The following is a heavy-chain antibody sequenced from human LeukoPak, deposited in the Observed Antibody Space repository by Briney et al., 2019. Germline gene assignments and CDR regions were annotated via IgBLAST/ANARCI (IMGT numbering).Heavy chain of an antibody. D-gene: IGHD2-15*01. CDR3: ARDDCSGGSCHPFDY. J-gene: IGHJ4*02. CDR2: VYHSGST. Sequence: SETLSLTCTVSGYSIISGYFWGWIRQPPGKGLEWIGSVYHSGSTYYNPSLKSRVTISVDTSKNQFSLKLSSVTAADTAVYYCARDDCSGGSCHPFDYWGQGTLVTVSS. CDR1: GYSIISGYF. V-gene: IGHV4-38-2*02.